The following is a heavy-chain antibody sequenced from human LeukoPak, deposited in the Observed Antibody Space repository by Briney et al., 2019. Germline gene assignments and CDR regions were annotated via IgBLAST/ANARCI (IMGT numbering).Heavy chain of an antibody. CDR2: ISIRSSTI. CDR3: ARERGGYTHDAFDI. J-gene: IGHJ3*02. D-gene: IGHD5-24*01. CDR1: GFTFSSYS. Sequence: GGSLRLSCAASGFTFSSYSMAWVRQAPGKGLEWVSYISIRSSTIYYADSVKGRFTISRDNAKNSLYVQMNSLRAEDTAVYYCARERGGYTHDAFDIWGQGTMVTVSS. V-gene: IGHV3-48*01.